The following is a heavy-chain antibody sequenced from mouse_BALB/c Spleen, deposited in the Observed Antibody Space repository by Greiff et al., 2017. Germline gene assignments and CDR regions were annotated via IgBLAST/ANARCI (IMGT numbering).Heavy chain of an antibody. J-gene: IGHJ3*01. V-gene: IGHV3-8*02. CDR2: ISYSGST. CDR3: ARFPYGNYAWFAY. D-gene: IGHD2-1*01. CDR1: GDSITSGY. Sequence: DVHLVESGPSLVKPSQTLSLTCSVTGDSITSGYWNWIRKFPGNKLEYMGYISYSGSTYYNPSLKSRISITRDTSKNQYYLQLNSVTTEDTATYYCARFPYGNYAWFAYWGQGTLVTVSA.